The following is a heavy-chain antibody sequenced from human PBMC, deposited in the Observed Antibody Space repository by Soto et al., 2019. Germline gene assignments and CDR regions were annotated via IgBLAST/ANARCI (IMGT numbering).Heavy chain of an antibody. Sequence: QVQLVQSGAEVKKPGSSVKVSCKASGGTFSSYAISWVRQAPGQGLEWMGGIIPIFGTANYAQKFQGRVTITADESTSTAYMERSSLRSEDTAVYYCARAPYYYAEHRLDYWGQGTLVTGSS. V-gene: IGHV1-69*12. CDR2: IIPIFGTA. CDR1: GGTFSSYA. J-gene: IGHJ4*02. D-gene: IGHD3-10*01. CDR3: ARAPYYYAEHRLDY.